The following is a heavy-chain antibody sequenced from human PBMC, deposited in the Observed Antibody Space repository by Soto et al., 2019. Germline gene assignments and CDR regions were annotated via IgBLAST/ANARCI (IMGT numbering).Heavy chain of an antibody. Sequence: EVHLLESGGGLVQPGGSLRLSCAASGFTFSSYAMTWVRQVPGKGLEWVSAISDRGGRTYYADSVKGRFTISRDNSKNTLYLQMNSLRAEDTAVYYCAKGGSSSWDNWGQGTLVTVSS. D-gene: IGHD6-13*01. CDR1: GFTFSSYA. CDR3: AKGGSSSWDN. V-gene: IGHV3-23*01. CDR2: ISDRGGRT. J-gene: IGHJ4*02.